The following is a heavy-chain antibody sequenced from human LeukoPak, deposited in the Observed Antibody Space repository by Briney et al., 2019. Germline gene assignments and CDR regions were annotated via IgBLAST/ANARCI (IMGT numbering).Heavy chain of an antibody. J-gene: IGHJ3*02. CDR1: GFTFDNYG. CDR3: ARIDTYYYDSSGYYSAFDI. CDR2: INWNGGST. Sequence: GGSLRLSCAASGFTFDNYGMSWVRQAPGKGLEWVSGINWNGGSTGYGDSVKGRFTISRDKAKNSLYLQMNSLRAEDTALYYCARIDTYYYDSSGYYSAFDIWGQGKIVTVSS. V-gene: IGHV3-20*04. D-gene: IGHD3-22*01.